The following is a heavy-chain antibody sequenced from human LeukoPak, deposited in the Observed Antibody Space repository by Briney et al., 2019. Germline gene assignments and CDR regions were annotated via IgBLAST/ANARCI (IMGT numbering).Heavy chain of an antibody. D-gene: IGHD6-19*01. CDR1: GFTFSTYS. CDR3: ARVMGIAVAGSYYFDY. Sequence: GGSLRLSCAASGFTFSTYSMSWVRQAPGKGLEWVSVIYSGGSTYYADSVKGRFTISRDNSKNTLYLQMNSLRAEDTAVYYCARVMGIAVAGSYYFDYWGQGTLVTVSS. V-gene: IGHV3-66*01. J-gene: IGHJ4*02. CDR2: IYSGGST.